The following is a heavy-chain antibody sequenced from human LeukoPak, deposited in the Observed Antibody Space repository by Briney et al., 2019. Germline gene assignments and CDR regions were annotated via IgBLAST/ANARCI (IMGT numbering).Heavy chain of an antibody. V-gene: IGHV1-2*02. J-gene: IGHJ4*02. CDR3: AREEVIAAAGPTLDY. CDR2: INPNSGGT. CDR1: GYTFTDYY. Sequence: ASVKVSCKASGYTFTDYYMHWVRQAPGQGLEWMGWINPNSGGTNYAQKFQGRVTMARDTSISTAYMELSRLRSDDTAVFYCAREEVIAAAGPTLDYWGQGALVTVSS. D-gene: IGHD6-13*01.